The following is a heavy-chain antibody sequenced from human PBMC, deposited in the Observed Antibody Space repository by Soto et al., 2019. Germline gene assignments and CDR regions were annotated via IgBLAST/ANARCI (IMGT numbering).Heavy chain of an antibody. D-gene: IGHD2-2*01. V-gene: IGHV1-8*01. CDR1: GYTFTSYD. CDR2: MNPNSGNT. Sequence: QVQLVQSGAEVKKPGASVKVSCKASGYTFTSYDINWVRQATGQGLEWMGWMNPNSGNTGYAQKFQGRVTMTRNTSLSTAYMELRSLRSEDTAVYYCARGLPDIVVVHGMDVWGQGTTVTVSS. CDR3: ARGLPDIVVVHGMDV. J-gene: IGHJ6*02.